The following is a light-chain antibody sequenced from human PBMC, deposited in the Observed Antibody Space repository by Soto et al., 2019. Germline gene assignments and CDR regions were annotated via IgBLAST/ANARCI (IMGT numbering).Light chain of an antibody. CDR3: QQYDNLRR. CDR2: DAS. CDR1: QDISNY. J-gene: IGKJ3*01. Sequence: DIQMTQSPSSLSASVGDRVTITCQASQDISNYLNWYQQKPGKAPKLLIYDASNLETGVPSRFSGSGSGTDFTFTISSLQPEDIATYYCQQYDNLRRFGPGTKVDIK. V-gene: IGKV1-33*01.